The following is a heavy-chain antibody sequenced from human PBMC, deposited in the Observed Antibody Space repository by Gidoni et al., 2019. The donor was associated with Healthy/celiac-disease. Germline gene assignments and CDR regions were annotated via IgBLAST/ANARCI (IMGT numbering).Heavy chain of an antibody. D-gene: IGHD6-13*01. Sequence: QVQLVESGGGVVQPGRSLRLSCSASGFTFRSYAMHWGRQAPGKGLEWVAVISYDGSNKYYADSVKGRFTISRDNSKNTLYLQMNSLRAEDTAVYYCARGGRAIAAAEGYWGQGTLVTVSS. CDR1: GFTFRSYA. V-gene: IGHV3-30-3*01. CDR2: ISYDGSNK. CDR3: ARGGRAIAAAEGY. J-gene: IGHJ4*02.